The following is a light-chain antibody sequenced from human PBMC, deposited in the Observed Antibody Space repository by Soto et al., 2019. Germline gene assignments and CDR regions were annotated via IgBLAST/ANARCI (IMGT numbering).Light chain of an antibody. CDR3: QSYDSSLSGSV. CDR2: GNS. CDR1: SSNIGGGYD. J-gene: IGLJ3*02. Sequence: QAVVTQPPSVSGATGQRVTISCTGSSSNIGGGYDVHWYQQLPGTAPKLLIYGNSNRPSGVPDRFSGSKSGTSASLAITGLQAEDEADYYCQSYDSSLSGSVFGGGTKLTVL. V-gene: IGLV1-40*01.